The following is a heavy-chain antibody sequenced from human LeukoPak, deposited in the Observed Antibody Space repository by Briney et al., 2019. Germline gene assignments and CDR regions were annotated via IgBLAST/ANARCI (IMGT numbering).Heavy chain of an antibody. D-gene: IGHD6-19*01. CDR3: ARDVGITVADSFDP. CDR1: GYTSTNYG. Sequence: ASVKVSCKASGYTSTNYGISWVRQAPGQGLEWMGWISINRGNTNYAQKFQGRVSMTTDTSTSTAYMELRGLRSDDTAMYYCARDVGITVADSFDPWGQGALVTVSS. V-gene: IGHV1-18*01. J-gene: IGHJ5*02. CDR2: ISINRGNT.